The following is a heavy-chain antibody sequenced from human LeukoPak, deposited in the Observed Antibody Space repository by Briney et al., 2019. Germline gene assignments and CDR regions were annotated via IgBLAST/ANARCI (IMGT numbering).Heavy chain of an antibody. CDR2: IYYSGST. V-gene: IGHV4-59*01. CDR1: GGSISYYY. D-gene: IGHD5-24*01. CDR3: AKETGIDGYNYQDY. Sequence: SETLSLTCTVSGGSISYYYWSWIRQPPGKGLEWIGYIYYSGSTNYNPSLKSRVTISVDTSKNQFSLKLSSVTAADTAVYYCAKETGIDGYNYQDYWGQGTLVTVSS. J-gene: IGHJ4*02.